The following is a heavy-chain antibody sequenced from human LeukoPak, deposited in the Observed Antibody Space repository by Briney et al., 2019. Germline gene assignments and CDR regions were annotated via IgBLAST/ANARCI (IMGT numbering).Heavy chain of an antibody. V-gene: IGHV3-48*01. CDR1: GFTFNTYT. CDR3: ARDITWGWLGFDY. CDR2: ISGSSGII. D-gene: IGHD5-18*01. Sequence: GGSLRLSCAASGFTFNTYTMNWVRQAPGKGLEWVSYISGSSGIIDYADSVRGRFTISRDNSKNTLYLQMNSLRAEDTAVYYCARDITWGWLGFDYWGQGTLVTVSS. J-gene: IGHJ4*02.